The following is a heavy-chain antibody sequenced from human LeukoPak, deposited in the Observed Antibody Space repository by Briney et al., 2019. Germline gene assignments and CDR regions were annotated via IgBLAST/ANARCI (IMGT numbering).Heavy chain of an antibody. D-gene: IGHD2-2*01. CDR2: IYYSGSA. V-gene: IGHV4-59*11. CDR1: GGSISSHY. Sequence: SETLSLTCTVSGGSISSHYWSWIRQPPGKGLEWIGYIYYSGSANHNPSLKSRVTISVDTSKNQFSLKLTSVTAADTAVYYCARAIVIPAAMSNYMDVWGKGTTVTVSS. CDR3: ARAIVIPAAMSNYMDV. J-gene: IGHJ6*03.